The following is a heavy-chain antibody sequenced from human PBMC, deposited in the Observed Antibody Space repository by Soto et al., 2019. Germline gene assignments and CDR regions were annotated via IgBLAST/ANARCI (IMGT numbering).Heavy chain of an antibody. CDR2: INHSGST. D-gene: IGHD3-9*01. J-gene: IGHJ4*02. CDR1: GGSFSGYY. V-gene: IGHV4-34*01. Sequence: SETLSLTCAVYGGSFSGYYWSWIRQPPGNGLEWIGEINHSGSTNYNPSLKSRVTISVDTSKNQFSLKLSSVTAADTAVYYCARGTVLRYFDWLLSGPGPFHFDYWGQGTLVTVSS. CDR3: ARGTVLRYFDWLLSGPGPFHFDY.